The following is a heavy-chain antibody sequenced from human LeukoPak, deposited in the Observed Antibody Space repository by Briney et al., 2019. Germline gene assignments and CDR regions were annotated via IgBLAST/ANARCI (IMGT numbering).Heavy chain of an antibody. Sequence: GRSLRLSCAASGFTFDDYAMHWVRQAPGKGLEWVSGISWNSGSIGYADSVKGRFTISRDNAKNSLYLQMNSLRAEDMALYYCAKGVSLSGPPFDYWGQGTLVTVSS. CDR3: AKGVSLSGPPFDY. D-gene: IGHD2-15*01. J-gene: IGHJ4*02. V-gene: IGHV3-9*03. CDR1: GFTFDDYA. CDR2: ISWNSGSI.